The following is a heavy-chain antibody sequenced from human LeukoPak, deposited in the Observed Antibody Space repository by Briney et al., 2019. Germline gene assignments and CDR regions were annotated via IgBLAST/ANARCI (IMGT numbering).Heavy chain of an antibody. Sequence: PSETLSLTCTVSGGSINTYYWSWIRQPPGKGLEWIGYIYYSGSTNYNPSLKSRVTISVDTSKNQFSLKLSSVTAADTAVYYCASEHLIAAAANYSYHGMDVWGQGTTVTVSS. CDR2: IYYSGST. V-gene: IGHV4-59*04. CDR3: ASEHLIAAAANYSYHGMDV. J-gene: IGHJ6*02. D-gene: IGHD6-13*01. CDR1: GGSINTYY.